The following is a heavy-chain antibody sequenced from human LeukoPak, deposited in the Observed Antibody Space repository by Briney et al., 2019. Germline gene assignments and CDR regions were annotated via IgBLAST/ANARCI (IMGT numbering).Heavy chain of an antibody. CDR1: GVTFSRYW. V-gene: IGHV3-7*01. J-gene: IGHJ4*02. CDR2: IKQDGSEK. Sequence: GSLRLSCAASGVTFSRYWMSWVRQAPGKGLEWVANIKQDGSEKYYVDSVKGRFTISRDNAKNSLYLQMNSLRAEDTAVYYCATVDYYDSSGYDYWGQGTLVTVSS. D-gene: IGHD3-22*01. CDR3: ATVDYYDSSGYDY.